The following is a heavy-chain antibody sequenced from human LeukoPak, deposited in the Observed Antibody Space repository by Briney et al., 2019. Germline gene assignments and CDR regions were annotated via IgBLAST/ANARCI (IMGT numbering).Heavy chain of an antibody. J-gene: IGHJ5*02. V-gene: IGHV4-61*10. CDR1: GGSINGGNYY. CDR3: ARDRYIYGSDDRWFDP. CDR2: IYYSGST. D-gene: IGHD5-18*01. Sequence: SETLSLTCSVSGGSINGGNYYWTWIRQPAGKGLEWIGYIYYSGSTNYNPSLKSRVTISVDTSKNQFSLKLSSVTAADTAVYYCARDRYIYGSDDRWFDPWGQGTLVTVSS.